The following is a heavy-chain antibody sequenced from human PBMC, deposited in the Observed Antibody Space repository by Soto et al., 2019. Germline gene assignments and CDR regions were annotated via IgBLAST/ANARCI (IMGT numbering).Heavy chain of an antibody. D-gene: IGHD3-3*01. CDR1: GGSISSGDYY. J-gene: IGHJ5*02. CDR3: ARDRDYDFWSGYQDNWFDP. V-gene: IGHV4-30-4*01. CDR2: IYYSGGT. Sequence: PSETLSLTCTVSGGSISSGDYYWSWIRQPPGKGLEWIGYIYYSGGTYYNPSLKSRVTISVDTSKNQFSLKLSSVTAADTAVYYCARDRDYDFWSGYQDNWFDPWGQGTLVTVSS.